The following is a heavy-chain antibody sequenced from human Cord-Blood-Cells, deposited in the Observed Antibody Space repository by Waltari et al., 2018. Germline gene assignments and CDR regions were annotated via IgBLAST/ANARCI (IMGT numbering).Heavy chain of an antibody. V-gene: IGHV4-34*01. Sequence: QVQLQQWGAGLLKPSETLSLTCAVYGGSFSGYYWSWIRQPPGKGLEWIGEINHSGSTNYNPSLKSRVTISVDTSKNQFSLKLSSVTAADTAVYYCARSGPGIAAAGNWYFDLWGRGTQVTVSS. CDR3: ARSGPGIAAAGNWYFDL. J-gene: IGHJ2*01. CDR1: GGSFSGYY. D-gene: IGHD6-13*01. CDR2: INHSGST.